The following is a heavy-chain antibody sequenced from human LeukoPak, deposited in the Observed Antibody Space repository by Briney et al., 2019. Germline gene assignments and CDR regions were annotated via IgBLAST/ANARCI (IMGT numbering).Heavy chain of an antibody. Sequence: PSETLSLTCAVYGGSFSGYYWSWIRQPPGKGLEWIGEINHSGSTNYNPSLKSRVTISVDTSKSQFSLKLSSVTAADTAVYYCGSRNIAADWFDPWGQGTLITVSS. CDR1: GGSFSGYY. J-gene: IGHJ5*02. CDR2: INHSGST. V-gene: IGHV4-34*01. D-gene: IGHD6-13*01. CDR3: GSRNIAADWFDP.